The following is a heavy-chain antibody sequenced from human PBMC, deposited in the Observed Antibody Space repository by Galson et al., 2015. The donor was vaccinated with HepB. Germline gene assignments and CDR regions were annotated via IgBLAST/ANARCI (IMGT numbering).Heavy chain of an antibody. CDR2: IYYSGST. CDR1: GGSISSSSYF. CDR3: ARLVGGSFYFDY. D-gene: IGHD1-26*01. J-gene: IGHJ4*02. V-gene: IGHV4-39*01. Sequence: TLSLTCAVPGGSISSSSYFWGWIRQPPGKGLAWIGNIYYSGSTYYNPSLKSRVTISVDASKNQFSLKLTSVTAADTAVYYCARLVGGSFYFDYWGQGILVTVSS.